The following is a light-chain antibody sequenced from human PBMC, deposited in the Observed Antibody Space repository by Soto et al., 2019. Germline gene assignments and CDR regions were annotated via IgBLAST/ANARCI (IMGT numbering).Light chain of an antibody. Sequence: QSALTQPASVSGSPGQSIAISCTGTSSDVGGYNYVSWYQQHPGKTPNLMIYDVSNRPSGVSNRFSGSKSGNTASLTISGLQAEDEAEYYCSSYTSGSTGVFGGGTKLTVL. J-gene: IGLJ3*02. CDR3: SSYTSGSTGV. CDR2: DVS. V-gene: IGLV2-14*01. CDR1: SSDVGGYNY.